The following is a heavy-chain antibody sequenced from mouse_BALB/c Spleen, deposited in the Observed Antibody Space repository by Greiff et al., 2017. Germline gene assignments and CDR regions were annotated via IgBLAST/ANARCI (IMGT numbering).Heavy chain of an antibody. D-gene: IGHD2-3*01. CDR2: IRNKANGYTT. V-gene: IGHV7-3*02. CDR1: GFTFTDYY. J-gene: IGHJ3*01. CDR3: ARDTHDKDGYYGWFAY. Sequence: EVKLVESGGGLVQPGGSLRLSCATSGFTFTDYYMSWVRQPPGKALEWLGFIRNKANGYTTEYSASVKGRFTISRDNSQSILYLQMNTLRAEDSATYYCARDTHDKDGYYGWFAYWGQGTLVTVSA.